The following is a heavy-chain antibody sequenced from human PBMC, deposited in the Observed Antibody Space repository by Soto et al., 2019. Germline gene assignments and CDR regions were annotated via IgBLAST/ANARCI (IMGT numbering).Heavy chain of an antibody. D-gene: IGHD6-19*01. V-gene: IGHV4-34*01. J-gene: IGHJ4*02. Sequence: SETRSLTCAVYGGSFSGYYWSWIRQPPGKGLEWLGEINHSGITDYNPSLKSRITISIDTSKKQFSLKLNSVTAADTAVYYCAIGPRMWLAGGGYWGQGTQVTVSS. CDR2: INHSGIT. CDR3: AIGPRMWLAGGGY. CDR1: GGSFSGYY.